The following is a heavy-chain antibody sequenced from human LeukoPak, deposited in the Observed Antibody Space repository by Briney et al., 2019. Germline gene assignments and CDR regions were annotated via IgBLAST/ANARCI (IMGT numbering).Heavy chain of an antibody. Sequence: SETLSLTCAVYGGSFSGYYWSWIRQPPGKGLEWIGEINHSGSTNYNPSLKSRVTISVDTSKNQFSLKLSSVTAADTAVYYCARGGSRRLVVAATSNRDYYGMDVWGQGTTVTVSS. D-gene: IGHD2-15*01. J-gene: IGHJ6*02. CDR3: ARGGSRRLVVAATSNRDYYGMDV. V-gene: IGHV4-34*01. CDR1: GGSFSGYY. CDR2: INHSGST.